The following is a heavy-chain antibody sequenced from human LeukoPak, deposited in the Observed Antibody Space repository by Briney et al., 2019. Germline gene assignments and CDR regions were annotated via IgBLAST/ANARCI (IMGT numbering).Heavy chain of an antibody. CDR1: GFTFSSYS. J-gene: IGHJ6*02. CDR2: ISSSSSTI. D-gene: IGHD4-17*01. V-gene: IGHV3-48*04. CDR3: ARESWRARPVTTPRYYYGMDV. Sequence: GGSLRLSCAASGFTFSSYSMIWVRQAPGKGREWVSYISSSSSTIYYADSVKGRFTISRDNAKNSLYLQMNSLRAEDTAVYYWARESWRARPVTTPRYYYGMDVWGQGTTVTVSS.